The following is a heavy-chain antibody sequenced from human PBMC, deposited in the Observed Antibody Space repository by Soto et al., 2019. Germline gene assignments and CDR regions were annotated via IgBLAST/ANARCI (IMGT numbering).Heavy chain of an antibody. CDR2: IIPIFGTA. D-gene: IGHD5-12*01. V-gene: IGHV1-69*01. CDR3: ARSPRREMATILDY. CDR1: GGTFSSYA. J-gene: IGHJ4*02. Sequence: KVSCKASGGTFSSYAISWVRQAPGQGLEWMGGIIPIFGTANYAQKFQGRVTITADESTSTAYMELSSLRSEDTAVYYCARSPRREMATILDYWGQGTLVTVSS.